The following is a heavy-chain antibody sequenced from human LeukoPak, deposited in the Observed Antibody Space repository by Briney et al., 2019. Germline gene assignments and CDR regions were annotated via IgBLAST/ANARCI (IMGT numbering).Heavy chain of an antibody. V-gene: IGHV3-7*01. CDR3: ARGRGIGA. CDR1: GFTFSGFS. Sequence: GGSLRLSCAASGFTFSGFSMTWVRQAPGKGLEWVANINENGSEKYYVDSVKGRCTISRDNAKKSLSLQMNSLRAEDMGVYYCARGRGIGAWGQGTTVTVSS. J-gene: IGHJ6*02. CDR2: INENGSEK.